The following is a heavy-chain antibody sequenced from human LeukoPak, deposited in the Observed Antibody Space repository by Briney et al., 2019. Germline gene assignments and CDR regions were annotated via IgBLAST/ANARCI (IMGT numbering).Heavy chain of an antibody. CDR2: IIAILDTA. CDR3: VRSGYDYDWFDP. V-gene: IGHV1-69*08. D-gene: IGHD5-12*01. Sequence: SVKVSCKASGGSFSDYSISWVRQAPGQGLEWKGRIIAILDTAHYAQKFQGRFTITADKLTTTVYMELSSLRSDDTAVYYCVRSGYDYDWFDPWGQGTLVTVSS. J-gene: IGHJ5*02. CDR1: GGSFSDYS.